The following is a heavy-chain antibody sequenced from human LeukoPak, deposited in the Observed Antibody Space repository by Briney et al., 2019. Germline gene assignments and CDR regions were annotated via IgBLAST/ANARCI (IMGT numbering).Heavy chain of an antibody. CDR3: ARDRSSSDYGDYLPPYYFDY. D-gene: IGHD4-17*01. CDR2: ISYSGST. Sequence: SETLSLTCTVSGGSISSSSYYWGCIRQPPGKGLEWIASISYSGSTYYNPSLKSRVTMSVDTSKNQFSLKLSSVTAADTAVYYCARDRSSSDYGDYLPPYYFDYWGQGTLVTVSS. V-gene: IGHV4-39*07. CDR1: GGSISSSSYY. J-gene: IGHJ4*02.